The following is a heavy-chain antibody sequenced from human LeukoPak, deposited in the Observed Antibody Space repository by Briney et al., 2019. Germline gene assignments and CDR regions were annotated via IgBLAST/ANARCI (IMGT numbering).Heavy chain of an antibody. CDR1: GFTFDDYA. CDR2: ISWNSHSI. J-gene: IGHJ4*02. Sequence: GRSLRLSCAASGFTFDDYAMHWVRQAPGKGLEWVSGISWNSHSIGYADSVKGRFTISRDNAKNSLYLQMNSLRAEDTALYYCAKDSQLLVWGQGTLVTVYS. V-gene: IGHV3-9*01. CDR3: AKDSQLLV. D-gene: IGHD6-13*01.